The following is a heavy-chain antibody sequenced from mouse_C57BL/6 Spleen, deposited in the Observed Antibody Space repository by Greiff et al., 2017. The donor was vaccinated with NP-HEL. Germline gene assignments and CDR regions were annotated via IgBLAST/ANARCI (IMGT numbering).Heavy chain of an antibody. J-gene: IGHJ3*01. Sequence: VQLQQSGAELVRPGASVKLSCTASGFNIKDDYMHWVKQRPEQGLEWIGWIDPENGDTEYASKFQGKATITADTSSNTAYLQLSSLTSEDTAVYYCTKPMITTAWFAYWGQGTLVTVSA. V-gene: IGHV14-4*01. CDR2: IDPENGDT. CDR3: TKPMITTAWFAY. D-gene: IGHD2-4*01. CDR1: GFNIKDDY.